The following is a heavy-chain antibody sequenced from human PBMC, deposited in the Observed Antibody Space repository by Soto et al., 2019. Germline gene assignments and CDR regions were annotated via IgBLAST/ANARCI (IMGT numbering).Heavy chain of an antibody. D-gene: IGHD3-16*02. CDR2: THHSGRT. CDR3: ARDTGYTRSIEV. Sequence: SETLSLTYAVSGYSISTSYYWAWIRQPPGKGLEWIGTTHHSGRTYYNPSPKSRVTISVDKSKQQFSLQLSSVTAEDTDVYYCARDTGYTRSIEVWGQGLTVT. V-gene: IGHV4-38-2*02. CDR1: GYSISTSYY. J-gene: IGHJ6*02.